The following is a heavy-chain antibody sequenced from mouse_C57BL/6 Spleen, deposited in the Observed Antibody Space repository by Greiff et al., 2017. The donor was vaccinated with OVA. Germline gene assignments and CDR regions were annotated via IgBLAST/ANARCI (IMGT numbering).Heavy chain of an antibody. J-gene: IGHJ4*01. CDR1: GYTFTDYD. CDR2: INPNNGGT. V-gene: IGHV1-26*01. CDR3: ATPTAQATYALDY. Sequence: VQLQQSGPELVKPGASVKISCKASGYTFTDYDMNWVKQSHGKSLEWIGEINPNNGGTSYNQKFKGKATLTVDKSSSTAYMELRSLTSEDSAVYYCATPTAQATYALDYWGQGTSVTVSS. D-gene: IGHD3-2*02.